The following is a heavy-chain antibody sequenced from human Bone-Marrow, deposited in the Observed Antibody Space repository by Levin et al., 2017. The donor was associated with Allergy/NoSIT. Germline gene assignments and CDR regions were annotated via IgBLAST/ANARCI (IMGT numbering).Heavy chain of an antibody. V-gene: IGHV1-69*13. J-gene: IGHJ4*02. CDR2: ISPVFGPA. CDR3: AAGGITGRTRVFFEF. CDR1: GGSFRSFD. Sequence: SVKVSCKASGGSFRSFDFNWVRQAPGQGLDWMGGISPVFGPAKYAPEFQDRVTITADESSRTVYLEMKSLSSDDTAVYYCAAGGITGRTRVFFEFWGRGALVTVSS. D-gene: IGHD1-20*01.